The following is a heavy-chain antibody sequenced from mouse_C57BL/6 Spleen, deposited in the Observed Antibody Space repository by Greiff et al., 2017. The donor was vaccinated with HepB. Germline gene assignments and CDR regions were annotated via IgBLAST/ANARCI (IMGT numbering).Heavy chain of an antibody. V-gene: IGHV1-9*01. CDR3: ERRGNLYGRSWTYCAMDY. J-gene: IGHJ4*01. D-gene: IGHD1-1*01. CDR1: GYTFTGYW. Sequence: QVQLQQSGAELMKPGASVKLSCKASGYTFTGYWIEWVKQRPGHGLEWIGEILPGSGSTNYNEKFKGKATFTADTSSNTAYMQLSSLTTEDSAIYYCERRGNLYGRSWTYCAMDYWGQGTSVTVSS. CDR2: ILPGSGST.